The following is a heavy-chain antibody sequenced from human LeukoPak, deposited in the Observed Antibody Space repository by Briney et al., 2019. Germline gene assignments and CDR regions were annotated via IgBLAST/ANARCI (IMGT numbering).Heavy chain of an antibody. CDR3: ARGKSSRHALDI. Sequence: GGSLRLSCAASGFIVSSNYMSWVRQAPGKGLEWVSVIYSDGSTYYADSVKGRFTISRDNSKGALYLQMNSLRVEDTAVYYCARGKSSRHALDIWGQGTMVTVSS. J-gene: IGHJ3*02. V-gene: IGHV3-66*01. CDR2: IYSDGST. CDR1: GFIVSSNY. D-gene: IGHD6-6*01.